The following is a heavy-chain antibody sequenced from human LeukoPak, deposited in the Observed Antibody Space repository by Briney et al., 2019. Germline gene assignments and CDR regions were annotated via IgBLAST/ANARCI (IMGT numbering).Heavy chain of an antibody. CDR3: ARSAPEFITTHNNYYMDV. CDR2: TYPCDPDI. J-gene: IGHJ6*03. CDR1: EYSLPSYW. V-gene: IGHV5-51*06. Sequence: GESVKISGKGSEYSLPSYWLNSMRQMPRKGLEWMGNTYPCDPDIKYNASVQGQVTNAPDKSISTAYAQWSDLRPQDPAMHYEARSAPEFITTHNNYYMDVWGKGNTVTVSS. D-gene: IGHD3-3*01.